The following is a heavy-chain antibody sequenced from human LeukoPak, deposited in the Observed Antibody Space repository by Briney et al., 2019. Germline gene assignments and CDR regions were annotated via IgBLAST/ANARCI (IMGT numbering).Heavy chain of an antibody. D-gene: IGHD6-13*01. CDR2: ISDSGGRT. J-gene: IGHJ4*01. CDR1: GFSFSSYA. V-gene: IGHV3-23*01. CDR3: AKDAGAASPLGLFDY. Sequence: GGSLRLSCAASGFSFSSYAMGWVRQAPGKGLEWVSVISDSGGRTNYVDSVKGRFTISRDNSKNTLYLQVNSLRAEDTAIYYCAKDAGAASPLGLFDYWGQGTLVTVSS.